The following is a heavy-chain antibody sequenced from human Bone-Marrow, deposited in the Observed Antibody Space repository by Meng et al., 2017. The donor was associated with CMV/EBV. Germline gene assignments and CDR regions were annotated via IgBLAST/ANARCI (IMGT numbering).Heavy chain of an antibody. D-gene: IGHD2-2*01. CDR1: GYRFTTFW. CDR2: IYPNDSDT. CDR3: ARHSRYCSSTSCSIDN. Sequence: GGSLRPSCKGSGYRFTTFWIGWVRQMPGKGLEWMGVIYPNDSDTRYSPSFQGQVTISADKSINTAYLQWSSLQASDTATYYCARHSRYCSSTSCSIDNWGQGTLVTVSS. J-gene: IGHJ4*02. V-gene: IGHV5-51*01.